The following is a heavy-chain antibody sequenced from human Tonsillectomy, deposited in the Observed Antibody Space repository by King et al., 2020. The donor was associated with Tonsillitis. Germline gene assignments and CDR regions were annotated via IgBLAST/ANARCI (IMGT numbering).Heavy chain of an antibody. D-gene: IGHD2/OR15-2a*01. Sequence: VQLVESGGGLVQPGGSLRLSCAASGFTFSSYWMSWFRQAPGKGLEWVANIKQDGSEKYYVEVVKGRFTISRDNAKNSLYLQMNSLRTEDTAVYYCARDGSTRAEYFQHWGQGTLVTVSS. CDR1: GFTFSSYW. J-gene: IGHJ1*01. CDR3: ARDGSTRAEYFQH. CDR2: IKQDGSEK. V-gene: IGHV3-7*03.